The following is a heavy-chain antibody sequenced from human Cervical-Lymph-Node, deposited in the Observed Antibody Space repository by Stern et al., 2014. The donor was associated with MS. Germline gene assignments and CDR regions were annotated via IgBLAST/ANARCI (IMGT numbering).Heavy chain of an antibody. Sequence: VQQEETGGGVVQPGRSLRQYFAASGFVFRRYALHWVRQAPGTVLEWVALISNDGRDKYYTDSVKGRFTVSRDNSNNTVDLEMNSLRLEDTAVYYCAKGGSGSYLDWGQGSLVTVSS. CDR1: GFVFRRYA. J-gene: IGHJ4*02. D-gene: IGHD1-26*01. CDR3: AKGGSGSYLD. CDR2: ISNDGRDK. V-gene: IGHV3-30*04.